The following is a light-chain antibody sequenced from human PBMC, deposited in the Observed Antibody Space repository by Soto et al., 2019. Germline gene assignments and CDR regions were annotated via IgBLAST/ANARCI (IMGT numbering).Light chain of an antibody. V-gene: IGKV1-39*01. Sequence: DIQMTQSPSSLSASVGDRVTITCRTSQSITNSLNWYQHKPGKAPTLVVYAASSLQSGVPSRFSVSGSGTDFTLTISSLQPEDFATYFCQQANSMPFTFGPGTKVDTK. CDR3: QQANSMPFT. CDR1: QSITNS. CDR2: AAS. J-gene: IGKJ3*01.